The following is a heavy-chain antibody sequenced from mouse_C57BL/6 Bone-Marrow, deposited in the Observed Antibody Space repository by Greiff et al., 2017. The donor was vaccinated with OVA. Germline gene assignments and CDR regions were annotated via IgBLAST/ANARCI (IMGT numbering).Heavy chain of an antibody. Sequence: EVKLVESGGDLVKPGGSLKLSCAASGFTFSSYGMSWVRQTPDKRLEWVATISSGGSYTYYPDSVKGRFTISRDNAKNTLYLQMSSLKSEDTAMYYCARITTVVAPYYYAMDYWGQGTSVTVSS. CDR1: GFTFSSYG. J-gene: IGHJ4*01. D-gene: IGHD1-1*01. CDR2: ISSGGSYT. V-gene: IGHV5-6*01. CDR3: ARITTVVAPYYYAMDY.